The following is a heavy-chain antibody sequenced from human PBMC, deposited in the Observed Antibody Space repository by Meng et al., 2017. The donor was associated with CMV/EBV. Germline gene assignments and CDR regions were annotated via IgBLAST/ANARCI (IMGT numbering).Heavy chain of an antibody. V-gene: IGHV3-72*01. J-gene: IGHJ4*02. D-gene: IGHD1-26*01. Sequence: GVSVRDHNKYWVRQAPEKGLEWVGSTRNKDNRYTTEYAAYVKGRCTITRDDSQNSLHLQMNSRKTEDTAVNYCARVTEGVGATGYWGPGTLVTVSS. CDR2: TRNKDNRYTT. CDR3: ARVTEGVGATGY. CDR1: GVSVRDHN.